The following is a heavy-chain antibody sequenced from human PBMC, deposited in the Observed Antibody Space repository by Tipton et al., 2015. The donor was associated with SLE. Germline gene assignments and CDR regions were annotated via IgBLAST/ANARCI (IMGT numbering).Heavy chain of an antibody. Sequence: TLSLTCVVSGYSIRSAYSWGWFRQPPGKGLAWIGTVYPSGSTHYNPSLKSRVTISVDTSKNQFSLKLTSVTAADTAVYYCARTAVLAAIMMDVWGQGTTVTVSS. V-gene: IGHV4-38-2*01. CDR2: VYPSGST. CDR1: GYSIRSAYS. CDR3: ARTAVLAAIMMDV. D-gene: IGHD3-3*02. J-gene: IGHJ6*02.